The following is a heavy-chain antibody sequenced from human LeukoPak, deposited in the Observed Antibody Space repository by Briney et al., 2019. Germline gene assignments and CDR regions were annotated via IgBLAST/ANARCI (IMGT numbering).Heavy chain of an antibody. Sequence: ASVKVSCKASGYTFTGYYMHWVRQAPGQGLEWMGWINPNSGGINYAQKFQGRVTMTRDTSISTAYMELSRLRSDDTAVYYCARDGKYGDCSYYWGQGTLVTVSS. CDR3: ARDGKYGDCSYY. CDR1: GYTFTGYY. J-gene: IGHJ4*02. CDR2: INPNSGGI. D-gene: IGHD2-21*02. V-gene: IGHV1-2*02.